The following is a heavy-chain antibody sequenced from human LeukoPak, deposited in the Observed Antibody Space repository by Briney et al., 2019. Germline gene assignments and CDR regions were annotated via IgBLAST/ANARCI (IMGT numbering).Heavy chain of an antibody. CDR2: ISSSSSNI. D-gene: IGHD1-1*01. CDR1: EFSFSSYA. J-gene: IGHJ4*02. V-gene: IGHV3-21*01. Sequence: GGTLRLSCAASEFSFSSYAMNWVRQAPGKGLEWVSSISSSSSNIYYADSVKGRFTISRDNAKNSLYLQMNSLRVEDTAVYYCARCTTGRTFGSLREIKRSREIDYWGQGTLVTVSS. CDR3: ARCTTGRTFGSLREIKRSREIDY.